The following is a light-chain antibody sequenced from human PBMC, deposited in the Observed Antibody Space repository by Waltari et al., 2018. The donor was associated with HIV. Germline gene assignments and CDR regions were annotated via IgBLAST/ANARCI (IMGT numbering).Light chain of an antibody. J-gene: IGLJ2*01. CDR2: HNS. CDR3: QSYDSSLSAV. CDR1: SSNIGAGYD. V-gene: IGLV1-40*01. Sequence: QSVLTQPPSVSGAPGLRVTISCIGSSSNIGAGYDVHWYQQIPGAAPKLLIDHNSDRPSGVPDRFSGSKSGTSASLAITGLQAEDEADYYCQSYDSSLSAVFGGGTKLTVL.